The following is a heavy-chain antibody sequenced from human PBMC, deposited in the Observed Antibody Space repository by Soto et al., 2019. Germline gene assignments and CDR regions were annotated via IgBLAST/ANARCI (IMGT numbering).Heavy chain of an antibody. Sequence: QITLTESGPTLVKPTQTLTLTCTFYGISLTNSGVDVSWIRQPPGKALEWLAVIYWDDAKHFSPSQKSRLTITKDTSKNQVVLTMTNMDSVDTATYFCAQMDFDLYGMDVWGQGTTVIVSS. CDR3: AQMDFDLYGMDV. D-gene: IGHD3-9*01. V-gene: IGHV2-5*02. CDR1: GISLTNSGVD. J-gene: IGHJ6*02. CDR2: IYWDDAK.